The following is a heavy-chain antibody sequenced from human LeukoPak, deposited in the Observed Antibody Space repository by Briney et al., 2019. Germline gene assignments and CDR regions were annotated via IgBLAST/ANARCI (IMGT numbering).Heavy chain of an antibody. CDR3: ARSGSGGSCSYFDY. D-gene: IGHD2-15*01. Sequence: GGSLRLSCAASGFTFSSYGMHWVRQAPGKGLEWVAVIWYDGSNKYYADSMKGRFTISRDNSKNTLYLQMNSLRAEDTAVYYCARSGSGGSCSYFDYWGQGTLVTVSS. V-gene: IGHV3-33*01. CDR1: GFTFSSYG. CDR2: IWYDGSNK. J-gene: IGHJ4*02.